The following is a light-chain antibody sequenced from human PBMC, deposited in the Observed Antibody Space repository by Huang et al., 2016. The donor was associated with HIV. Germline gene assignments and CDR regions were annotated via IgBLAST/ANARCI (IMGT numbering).Light chain of an antibody. CDR2: DAS. CDR1: QRFSSY. CDR3: QQRSNWPPWT. Sequence: IVLTQSPATLSLSPGERATLSCRASQRFSSYLGWYQQKPGQPPRLLIYDASKRAKCIPARFSGSGSGTDFTLTISSLEPEEFAVYYCQQRSNWPPWTFGQGTKVEIK. V-gene: IGKV3-11*01. J-gene: IGKJ1*01.